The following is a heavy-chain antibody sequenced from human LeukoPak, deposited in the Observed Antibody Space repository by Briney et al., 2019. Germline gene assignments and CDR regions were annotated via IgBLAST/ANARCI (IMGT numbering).Heavy chain of an antibody. J-gene: IGHJ4*02. CDR2: IRYDGSNK. Sequence: GGSLRLSCAASGFTFSSYGMHRVRQAPGKGLEWVAFIRYDGSNKYYADSVKGRFTISRDNSKNTLYLQMNSLRAEDTAVYYCARQIAAAFTYWGQGTLVTVSS. V-gene: IGHV3-30*02. CDR3: ARQIAAAFTY. D-gene: IGHD6-13*01. CDR1: GFTFSSYG.